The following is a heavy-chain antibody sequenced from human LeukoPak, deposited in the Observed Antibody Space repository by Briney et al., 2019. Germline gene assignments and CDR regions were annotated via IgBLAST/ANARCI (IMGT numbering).Heavy chain of an antibody. CDR1: GCTFSSYW. CDR3: ASLSYGDYVVDY. D-gene: IGHD4-17*01. Sequence: GGSLRLSCAASGCTFSSYWMSWVRQAPGKGLEWVANIKQDGSEKYYVDSVKGRFTISRDNAKNSLYLQMNSLRAEDTAVYYCASLSYGDYVVDYWGQGTLVTVSS. J-gene: IGHJ4*02. V-gene: IGHV3-7*01. CDR2: IKQDGSEK.